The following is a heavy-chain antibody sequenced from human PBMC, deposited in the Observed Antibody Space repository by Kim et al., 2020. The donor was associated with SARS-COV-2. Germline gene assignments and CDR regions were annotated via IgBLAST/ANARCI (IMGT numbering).Heavy chain of an antibody. CDR3: ARRTTNYFDY. CDR2: T. D-gene: IGHD1-1*01. V-gene: IGHV4-39*01. Sequence: TYYNPSLKSRVTISVDTSKNQFSLKLSSVTAADTAVYYCARRTTNYFDYWGQGTLVTVSS. J-gene: IGHJ4*02.